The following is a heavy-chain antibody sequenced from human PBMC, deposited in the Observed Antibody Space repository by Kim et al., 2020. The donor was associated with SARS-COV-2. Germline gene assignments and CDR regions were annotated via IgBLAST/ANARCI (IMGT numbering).Heavy chain of an antibody. V-gene: IGHV1-8*01. CDR3: ARPRMAGWFDP. D-gene: IGHD2-15*01. CDR2: T. J-gene: IGHJ5*02. Sequence: TGYAQKFQGRVTMTRNTSISTAYMGLSSLRSENTAVYYCARPRMAGWFDPWGQGTLVTVSS.